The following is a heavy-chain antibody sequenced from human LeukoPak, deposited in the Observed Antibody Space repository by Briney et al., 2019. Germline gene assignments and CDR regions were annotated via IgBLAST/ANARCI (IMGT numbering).Heavy chain of an antibody. J-gene: IGHJ6*02. CDR2: IYYSGST. Sequence: PSETLSLTCAVYGGSFSGYYWSWIRQPQPPGKGLEWIGYIYYSGSTNYNPSLKSRVIISVDTSKNQFSLKLSSVTAADTAVYYCARHPGEWSVLLWFGEIPPNYYYGMDVWGQGTTVTVSS. CDR3: ARHPGEWSVLLWFGEIPPNYYYGMDV. V-gene: IGHV4-59*08. CDR1: GGSFSGYY. D-gene: IGHD3-10*01.